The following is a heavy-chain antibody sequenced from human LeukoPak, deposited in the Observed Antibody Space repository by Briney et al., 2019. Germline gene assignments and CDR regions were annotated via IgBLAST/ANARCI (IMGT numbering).Heavy chain of an antibody. CDR3: ARDLAGPPQEAFDI. J-gene: IGHJ3*02. CDR2: IKQDGSEK. V-gene: IGHV3-7*01. CDR1: GFTFSSYW. Sequence: GGSLRLSCAASGFTFSSYWMSWVRQAPGKGLEWVANIKQDGSEKYYVDSVKGRFTISRDNTKNSLYLQMNSLRADDTAVYYCARDLAGPPQEAFDIWGQGTMVTVSS.